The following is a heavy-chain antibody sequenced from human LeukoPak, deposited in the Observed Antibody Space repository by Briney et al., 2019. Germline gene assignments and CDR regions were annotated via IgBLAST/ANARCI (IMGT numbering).Heavy chain of an antibody. CDR1: GFTFSTYN. CDR3: ARRSYRGVITVYYYYYMDV. V-gene: IGHV3-21*06. D-gene: IGHD3-16*02. J-gene: IGHJ6*03. Sequence: GGSLRLSCAASGFTFSTYNMNWVRQAPGKGLEWVSSITGSSTYIYYADSVRGRFTISRDNAKNSVYLQMNRLRVEDTAVYYCARRSYRGVITVYYYYYMDVWGKGTPVTVSS. CDR2: ITGSSTYI.